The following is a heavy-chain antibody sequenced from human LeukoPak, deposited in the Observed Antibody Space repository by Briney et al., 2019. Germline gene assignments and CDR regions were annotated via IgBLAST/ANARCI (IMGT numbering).Heavy chain of an antibody. D-gene: IGHD6-13*01. Sequence: ASVTVSCKASGYTFTGYYMHWVRQAPGQGLEWMGWINPNSGGTNYAQKFQGRVTMTRDTSISIAYMDLSRLRSDDTAVYYCARDSVSSSWYAFYYFDYWGQGTLVTVSP. CDR2: INPNSGGT. J-gene: IGHJ4*02. CDR1: GYTFTGYY. V-gene: IGHV1-2*02. CDR3: ARDSVSSSWYAFYYFDY.